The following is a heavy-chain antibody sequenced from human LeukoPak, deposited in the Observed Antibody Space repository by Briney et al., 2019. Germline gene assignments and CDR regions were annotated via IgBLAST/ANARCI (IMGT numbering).Heavy chain of an antibody. V-gene: IGHV3-30*04. J-gene: IGHJ5*02. CDR1: GFTFSRYA. D-gene: IGHD3-9*01. CDR2: ISYDGSNK. Sequence: GRSLRLSCAASGFTFSRYAMHWVRQAPGKGLEWVAVISYDGSNKYYADSVKGRFTISRDNSKNTLYLQMNSLRAEDTAVYYCARDMTGSHNWFDPWGQGTLVTVSS. CDR3: ARDMTGSHNWFDP.